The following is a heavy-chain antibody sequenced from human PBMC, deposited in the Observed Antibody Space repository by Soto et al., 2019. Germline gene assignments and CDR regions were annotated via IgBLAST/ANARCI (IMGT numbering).Heavy chain of an antibody. Sequence: GGSLRLSCAASGFTFSIYVMGWVRQTPGKGLEWVSLISGSGDSSYYADSVKGRFTISRDNSKNTLYLQMNSLRAEDTALYYCAKANYDSSGFYVDYWGQGTLVTVSS. CDR2: ISGSGDSS. CDR1: GFTFSIYV. D-gene: IGHD3-22*01. CDR3: AKANYDSSGFYVDY. J-gene: IGHJ4*02. V-gene: IGHV3-23*01.